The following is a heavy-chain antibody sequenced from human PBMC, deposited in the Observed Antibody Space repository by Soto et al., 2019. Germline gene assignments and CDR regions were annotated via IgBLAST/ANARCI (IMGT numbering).Heavy chain of an antibody. CDR1: GGSFSGYY. J-gene: IGHJ2*01. D-gene: IGHD2-15*01. CDR3: ARGGYCSGGSCYYHYWYFDL. V-gene: IGHV4-34*01. Sequence: QVQLQQWGAGLLKPSETLSLTCAVYGGSFSGYYWSWIRQPPGKGLEWIGEINHSGSTNYNPSLMSRVTISVDTSKTQFALKLSSVTAADTAVYYCARGGYCSGGSCYYHYWYFDLWGRGTLVTVSS. CDR2: INHSGST.